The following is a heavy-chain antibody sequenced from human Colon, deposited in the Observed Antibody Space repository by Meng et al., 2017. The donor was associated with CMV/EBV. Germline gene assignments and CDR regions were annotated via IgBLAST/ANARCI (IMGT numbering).Heavy chain of an antibody. J-gene: IGHJ4*02. Sequence: VQLRAWGPGLVKPSETLSLTCTVSGASITSYYWSWIRQPAGKGLEWIGRVYISGNTNYNPSLKSRVTMSIDTSKNQLSLNIRSVTAADTAVYYCARDSNLSGLAYWGQGTLVTVSS. CDR2: VYISGNT. D-gene: IGHD3-10*01. CDR1: GASITSYY. V-gene: IGHV4-4*07. CDR3: ARDSNLSGLAY.